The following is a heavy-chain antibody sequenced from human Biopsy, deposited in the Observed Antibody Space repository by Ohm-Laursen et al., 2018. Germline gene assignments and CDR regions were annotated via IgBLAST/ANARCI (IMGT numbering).Heavy chain of an antibody. CDR2: IYNTGST. J-gene: IGHJ3*02. V-gene: IGHV4-59*01. CDR1: GGPFSSYY. D-gene: IGHD1-26*01. Sequence: GTLSLTCTVSGGPFSSYYWNWIRQPPGKGLEWIGYIYNTGSTIYNPSIKSRVIMSVDTSKTQFSLSLSSVTAADTAVYYCARGTGRYYVYGAFDIWGQGTVVTVSS. CDR3: ARGTGRYYVYGAFDI.